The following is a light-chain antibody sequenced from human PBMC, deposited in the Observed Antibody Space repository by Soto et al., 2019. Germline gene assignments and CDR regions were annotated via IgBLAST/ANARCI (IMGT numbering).Light chain of an antibody. CDR1: QNINNY. V-gene: IGKV1-33*01. Sequence: EIQVTQSPSSLSASVGDRLAIACQERQNINNYLNWYQQKPGRAHKHLIYDAYNWEGGVPSRFRGSGSGTDFTFTISPLQPEDIATYYCQQYQNVPTVGQGTRLEIK. CDR2: DAY. CDR3: QQYQNVPT. J-gene: IGKJ5*01.